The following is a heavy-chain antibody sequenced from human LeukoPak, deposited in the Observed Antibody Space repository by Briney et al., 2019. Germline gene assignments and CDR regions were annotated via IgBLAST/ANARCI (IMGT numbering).Heavy chain of an antibody. CDR1: GGSFTESY. CDR3: ASKDSSNYHYGALDI. J-gene: IGHJ3*02. Sequence: NPSETLSLTCAVYGGSFTESYWNWIRQAPRKGLEWIGEINQSGSTSYNPSLKSRVTISVDTSKNQFSLKLSNVTAADTAVYYCASKDSSNYHYGALDIWGQGTRVTVSS. CDR2: INQSGST. D-gene: IGHD3-22*01. V-gene: IGHV4-34*01.